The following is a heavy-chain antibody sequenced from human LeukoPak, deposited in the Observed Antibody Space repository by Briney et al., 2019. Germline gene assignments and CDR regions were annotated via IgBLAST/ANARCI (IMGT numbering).Heavy chain of an antibody. Sequence: SETLSLTCAVYGGSFSGYYWSWICQPPGKGLEWIGEINHSGSTNYNPSLKSRVTISVDTSKNQFSLKLSSVTAADTAVYYCARAVVDFDSSGYYCDYWGQGTLVTVSS. CDR3: ARAVVDFDSSGYYCDY. D-gene: IGHD3-22*01. CDR1: GGSFSGYY. CDR2: INHSGST. V-gene: IGHV4-34*01. J-gene: IGHJ4*02.